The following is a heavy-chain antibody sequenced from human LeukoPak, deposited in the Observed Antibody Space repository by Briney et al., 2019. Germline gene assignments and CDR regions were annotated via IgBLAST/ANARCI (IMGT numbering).Heavy chain of an antibody. V-gene: IGHV3-21*01. Sequence: SGGSLRLSCAASGFTLSSYSMNWVRQVPGKGLEWDSSLSSSGAYIYYADSVKGRFTISRDSADNSLYLQMESLRVDDTAVYYCARDRLSSGWLTDFWGLGTLVTVSS. CDR2: LSSSGAYI. J-gene: IGHJ4*02. CDR3: ARDRLSSGWLTDF. CDR1: GFTLSSYS. D-gene: IGHD6-19*01.